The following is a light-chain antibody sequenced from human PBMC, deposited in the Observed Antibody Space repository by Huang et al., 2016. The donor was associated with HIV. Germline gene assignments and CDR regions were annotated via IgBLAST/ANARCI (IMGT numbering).Light chain of an antibody. V-gene: IGKV3-15*01. CDR2: DTS. J-gene: IGKJ2*01. CDR1: QSVSSS. Sequence: EIVMTQSPATLSVSPGERATLSCRASQSVSSSLAWYQQKPGQAPSLLIYDTSTRAPGVPARFSGSGSGTEFTLTIGSLHSEDSAIYYCQQYNFWRTFGQGTKLEI. CDR3: QQYNFWRT.